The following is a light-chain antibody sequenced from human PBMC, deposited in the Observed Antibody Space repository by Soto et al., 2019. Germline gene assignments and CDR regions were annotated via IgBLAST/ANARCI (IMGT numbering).Light chain of an antibody. CDR3: LSKTSTISYV. V-gene: IGLV2-11*01. J-gene: IGLJ1*01. CDR1: SSDVGGYNY. Sequence: QSALTQPRSVSGSPGQSVTISCTGTSSDVGGYNYVSWYQQHPGKAPKLMIYDVSKRPSGVPDRFSGSKSGNTASLTISGLQAEDEADYYCLSKTSTISYVFGTGTKVTVL. CDR2: DVS.